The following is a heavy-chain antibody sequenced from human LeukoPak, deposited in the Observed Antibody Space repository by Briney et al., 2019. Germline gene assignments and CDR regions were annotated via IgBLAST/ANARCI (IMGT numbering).Heavy chain of an antibody. V-gene: IGHV1-69*04. CDR2: IIPILGIA. CDR3: ARDCGGVFGYFDY. CDR1: GGTFSSYA. J-gene: IGHJ4*02. Sequence: SVKVSCKASGGTFSSYAISWVRQAPGQGLGWMGRIIPILGIANYAQKFQGRVTITADKSTSTAYMELSSLRSEDTAVYYCARDCGGVFGYFDYWGQGTLVTVSS. D-gene: IGHD6-13*01.